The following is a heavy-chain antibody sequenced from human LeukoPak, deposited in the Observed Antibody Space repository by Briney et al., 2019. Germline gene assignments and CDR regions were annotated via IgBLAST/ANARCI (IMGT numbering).Heavy chain of an antibody. D-gene: IGHD6-19*01. V-gene: IGHV3-23*01. CDR2: ISGSGGST. J-gene: IGHJ4*02. CDR3: ARDLPAIAVAGTFDY. CDR1: GFTFSSYG. Sequence: PGGSLRLSCAASGFTFSSYGMSWVRQAPGKGLEWVSAISGSGGSTYYADSVKGRFTISKDNSKNTLYLQMNSLRAEDTAVYYCARDLPAIAVAGTFDYWGQGTLVTVSS.